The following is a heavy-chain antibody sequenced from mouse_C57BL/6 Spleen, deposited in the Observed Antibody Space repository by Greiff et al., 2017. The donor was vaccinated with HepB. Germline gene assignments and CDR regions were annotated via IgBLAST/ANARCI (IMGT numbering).Heavy chain of an antibody. CDR3: ARDYYGSSAWFAY. V-gene: IGHV5-9*01. J-gene: IGHJ3*01. CDR2: ISGGGGNT. Sequence: EVNLVESGGGLVKPGGSLKLSCAASGFTFSSYTMSWVRQTPEKRLEWVATISGGGGNTYYPDSVKGRFTISRDNAKNTLYLQMSSLRSEDTALYYCARDYYGSSAWFAYWGQGTLVTVSA. D-gene: IGHD1-1*01. CDR1: GFTFSSYT.